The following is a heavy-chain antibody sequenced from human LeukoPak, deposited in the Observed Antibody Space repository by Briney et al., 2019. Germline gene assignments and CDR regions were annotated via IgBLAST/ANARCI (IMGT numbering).Heavy chain of an antibody. CDR1: GGSFSGYY. Sequence: SETLSLTCAVYGGSFSGYYWSWIRQPPGKGLEWIGEINHSGSTNYTPSLKSRVTISVDTSKNQFSLKLSSVTAADTAVYYCARPHLVSSGWYPMADSWGQGTLVTVSS. CDR3: ARPHLVSSGWYPMADS. J-gene: IGHJ4*02. V-gene: IGHV4-34*01. CDR2: INHSGST. D-gene: IGHD6-19*01.